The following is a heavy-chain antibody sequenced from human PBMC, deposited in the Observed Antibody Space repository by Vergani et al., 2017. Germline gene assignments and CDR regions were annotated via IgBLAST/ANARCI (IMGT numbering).Heavy chain of an antibody. CDR2: IQFDGSNQ. D-gene: IGHD3-16*01. CDR1: GFTLSNYD. V-gene: IGHV3-30*02. Sequence: VHLLESGGGLVQSGGSLRLSCATSGFTLSNYDMQWIRQGPGKGLEFVAFIQFDGSNQYYADSVKGRFTLSRDFSKNTLYLQMNSLRTDDTATYYCAKHFRGWGIDYWCQGTQVIVSS. J-gene: IGHJ4*02. CDR3: AKHFRGWGIDY.